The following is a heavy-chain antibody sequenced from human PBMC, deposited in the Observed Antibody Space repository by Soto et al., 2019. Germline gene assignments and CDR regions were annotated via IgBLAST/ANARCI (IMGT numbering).Heavy chain of an antibody. D-gene: IGHD6-13*01. CDR3: ARDPSGNSSRTYYYYYYGMDV. Sequence: QVQLVESGGGVVQPGRSLRLSCAASGFTFSSYGMHWVRQAPGKGLEWVAVIWYDGSNKYYADSVKGRFTISRDNSKNTLYLQMYSLRAEDTAVYYCARDPSGNSSRTYYYYYYGMDVWGQGTTVTVSS. J-gene: IGHJ6*02. CDR2: IWYDGSNK. V-gene: IGHV3-33*01. CDR1: GFTFSSYG.